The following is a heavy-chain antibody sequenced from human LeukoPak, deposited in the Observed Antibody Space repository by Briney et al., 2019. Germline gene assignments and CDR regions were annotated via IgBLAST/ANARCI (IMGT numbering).Heavy chain of an antibody. CDR2: ISSSSSYI. CDR3: ARDPGYCSGGSCY. D-gene: IGHD2-15*01. J-gene: IGHJ4*02. V-gene: IGHV3-21*01. CDR1: GFTFSSYS. Sequence: PGLSLRLSCAASGFTFSSYSMNWVRQAPGKGLEWVSSISSSSSYIYYADSVKGRFTISRHIDKNSLYRQMNSVRAEDTAVYSCARDPGYCSGGSCYWGQGTLVTVSS.